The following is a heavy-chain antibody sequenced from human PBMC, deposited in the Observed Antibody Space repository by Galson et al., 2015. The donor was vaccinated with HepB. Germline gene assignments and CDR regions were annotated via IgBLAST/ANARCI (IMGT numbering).Heavy chain of an antibody. D-gene: IGHD3-10*01. J-gene: IGHJ4*02. V-gene: IGHV4-59*01. CDR3: ARDRGYFGSGSYYDY. Sequence: GKGLQWIGYISNTGSTNYNPSLKSRVTISMDTSKKQFSLKLTSMTAADTAVYYCARDRGYFGSGSYYDYWGQGTLVTVSS. CDR2: ISNTGST.